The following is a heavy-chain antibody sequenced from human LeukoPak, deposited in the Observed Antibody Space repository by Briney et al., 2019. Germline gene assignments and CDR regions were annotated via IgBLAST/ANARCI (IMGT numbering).Heavy chain of an antibody. J-gene: IGHJ4*02. CDR3: ARGRTPSGY. V-gene: IGHV4-34*01. Sequence: SEILSLTCAVYGGSFSGYYWSWIRQPPGKGLEWIGEINHSGSTNYNPSLKSRVTISVDTSKNQFSLKLSSVTAADTAVYYCARGRTPSGYWGQGTLVTVSS. CDR2: INHSGST. CDR1: GGSFSGYY.